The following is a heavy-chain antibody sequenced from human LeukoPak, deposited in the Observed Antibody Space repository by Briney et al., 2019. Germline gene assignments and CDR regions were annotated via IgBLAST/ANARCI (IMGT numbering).Heavy chain of an antibody. Sequence: GGSLRLSCAASGFTVSSNYMSWVRQAPGKGLEWVSVIYSGGSTYYADSVKGRLTISRDNSKNTLYLQMNSLRAEDTAVYYCARVLNLPEWFYLFDYWGQGTLVTVSS. CDR2: IYSGGST. CDR1: GFTVSSNY. J-gene: IGHJ4*02. CDR3: ARVLNLPEWFYLFDY. V-gene: IGHV3-53*01. D-gene: IGHD3-3*01.